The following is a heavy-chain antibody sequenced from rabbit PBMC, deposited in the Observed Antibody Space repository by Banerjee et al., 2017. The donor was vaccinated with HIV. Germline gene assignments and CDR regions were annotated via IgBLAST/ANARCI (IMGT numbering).Heavy chain of an antibody. V-gene: IGHV1S40*01. D-gene: IGHD5-1*01. J-gene: IGHJ4*01. Sequence: QSLEESGGDLVKPGASLTLTCTASGFSFSSSYYICWVRQAPGKGPEWIACIYVGSSGNTYYASWAKGRFTISKSSSTTVTLQMTSLTAADTATYFCARRGYQSDVYPVKLWGPGTLVTVS. CDR1: GFSFSSSYY. CDR2: IYVGSSGNT. CDR3: ARRGYQSDVYPVKL.